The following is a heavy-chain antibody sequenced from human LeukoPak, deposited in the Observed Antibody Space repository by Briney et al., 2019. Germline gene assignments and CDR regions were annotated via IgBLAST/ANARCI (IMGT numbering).Heavy chain of an antibody. CDR2: ISYDGSNK. CDR3: AKDLEVAMMPPGYYGMDV. D-gene: IGHD5-12*01. V-gene: IGHV3-30*18. CDR1: GFTFSSYG. Sequence: GGSLRLSCAASGFTFSSYGMHWVRQAPGKGLEWVAVISYDGSNKYYADSVKGRFTISRDNSENTLYLQMNSLRAEDTAVYYCAKDLEVAMMPPGYYGMDVWGQGTTVTVSS. J-gene: IGHJ6*02.